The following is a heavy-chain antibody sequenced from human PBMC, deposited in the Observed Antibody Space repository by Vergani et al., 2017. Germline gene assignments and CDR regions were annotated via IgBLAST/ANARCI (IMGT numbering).Heavy chain of an antibody. Sequence: EVQLVESGGGVVRPGGSLRLSCAASGFTFDDYGMSWVRQAPGKGLEWVSGINWNGGSTGYADSVKGRFTISRDNAKNSLYLQMNSLRAEDTAVYYCARGGYQLPPTRGLDAFDIWGQGTMVTVSS. CDR3: ARGGYQLPPTRGLDAFDI. J-gene: IGHJ3*02. CDR1: GFTFDDYG. CDR2: INWNGGST. V-gene: IGHV3-20*04. D-gene: IGHD2-2*01.